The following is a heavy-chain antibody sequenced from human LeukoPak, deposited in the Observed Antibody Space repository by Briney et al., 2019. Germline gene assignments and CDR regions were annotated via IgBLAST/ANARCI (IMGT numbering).Heavy chain of an antibody. J-gene: IGHJ6*03. CDR2: IYYSGST. Sequence: PSETLSLTCTVSGGSISSSSYYWGWIRQPPGKGLEWIGSIYYSGSTYYNPSLKSRVTISVDTSKNQFSLKLSSVTAADTAVYYCARHGATTTRYYYYYYYMDVWGKGTTVTVS. CDR3: ARHGATTTRYYYYYYYMDV. D-gene: IGHD5-12*01. V-gene: IGHV4-39*01. CDR1: GGSISSSSYY.